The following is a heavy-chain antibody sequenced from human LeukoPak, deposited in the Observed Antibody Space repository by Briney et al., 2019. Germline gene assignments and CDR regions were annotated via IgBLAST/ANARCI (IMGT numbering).Heavy chain of an antibody. J-gene: IGHJ5*02. V-gene: IGHV4-34*01. CDR2: INHSGST. D-gene: IGHD3-10*01. Sequence: PSETLSLTCAVYGGSFSGYYWSWIRQPPGKGLEWIGEINHSGSTNYNPSLKSRITLSVDTSKNQFSLKLSSVTAADTAVYYCARPRNYYGSGSYLGFDPWGQGTLVTVSS. CDR1: GGSFSGYY. CDR3: ARPRNYYGSGSYLGFDP.